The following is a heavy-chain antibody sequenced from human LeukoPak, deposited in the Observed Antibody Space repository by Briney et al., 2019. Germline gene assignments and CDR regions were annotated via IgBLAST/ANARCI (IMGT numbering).Heavy chain of an antibody. CDR1: GYTFTSYY. V-gene: IGHV1-69*13. J-gene: IGHJ6*03. Sequence: GASVKVSCKASGYTFTSYYMHWVRQAPGQGLEWMGGIIPIFGTANYAQKFQGRVTITADESTSTAYMELSSLRSEDTAVYYCARIASGIAAGDYYYMDVWGKGTTVTISS. D-gene: IGHD6-25*01. CDR3: ARIASGIAAGDYYYMDV. CDR2: IIPIFGTA.